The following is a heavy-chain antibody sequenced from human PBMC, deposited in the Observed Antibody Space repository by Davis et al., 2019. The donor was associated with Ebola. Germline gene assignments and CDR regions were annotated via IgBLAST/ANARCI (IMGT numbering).Heavy chain of an antibody. Sequence: GESLKISCKGSGYRFTNYWIGWVRQMPGKGLECMGIIFPADSETRYSPSFQGQVTISADKSIRTAYLQWNSLNASDTAIYYCVRTYSGSYSPSGFDYWGQGTLVTVSS. CDR1: GYRFTNYW. D-gene: IGHD1-26*01. V-gene: IGHV5-51*01. CDR2: IFPADSET. J-gene: IGHJ4*02. CDR3: VRTYSGSYSPSGFDY.